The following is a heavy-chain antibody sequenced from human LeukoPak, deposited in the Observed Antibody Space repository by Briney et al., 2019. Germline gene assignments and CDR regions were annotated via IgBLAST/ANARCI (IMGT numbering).Heavy chain of an antibody. CDR1: GFIFSNYA. CDR2: IPYDGNSE. D-gene: IGHD1-14*01. Sequence: GGSLRLSCAASGFIFSNYAMHWVRQAPGRGLEWVAFIPYDGNSEYYADSVKGRFTISRDDAKNTLYLQMNSLRAEDTAVYYCGTVFDYWGQGVLVTVSS. V-gene: IGHV3-30*02. CDR3: GTVFDY. J-gene: IGHJ4*02.